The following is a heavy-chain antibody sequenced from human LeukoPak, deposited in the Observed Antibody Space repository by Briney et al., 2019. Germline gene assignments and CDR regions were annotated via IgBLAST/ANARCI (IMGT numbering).Heavy chain of an antibody. CDR2: VIPHSGGT. J-gene: IGHJ4*02. CDR1: GYTFTGYY. CDR3: ALLGATELDY. V-gene: IGHV1-2*02. D-gene: IGHD1-26*01. Sequence: GASVKVSCKASGYTFTGYYVHWVRQAPGQGLEWMGWVIPHSGGTNYAQKFQGRVTMTRDTSINTAYMELFRLRSDDTAIYYCALLGATELDYWGQGTLVSVSS.